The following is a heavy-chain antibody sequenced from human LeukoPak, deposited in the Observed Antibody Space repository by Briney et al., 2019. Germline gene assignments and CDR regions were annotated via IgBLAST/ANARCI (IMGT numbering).Heavy chain of an antibody. Sequence: VSGPTLVNPTQTLTLTCTFSGVSLSTSGVGVGWIRQPPGKAPEWLALIYWDDDKRYSPSLKSRLTITKDTSKNQVVLTMTNMDPVDAATYYCAHKYTSGWYSAFDIWGQGTMVTVSS. J-gene: IGHJ3*02. D-gene: IGHD6-19*01. V-gene: IGHV2-5*02. CDR1: GVSLSTSGVG. CDR3: AHKYTSGWYSAFDI. CDR2: IYWDDDK.